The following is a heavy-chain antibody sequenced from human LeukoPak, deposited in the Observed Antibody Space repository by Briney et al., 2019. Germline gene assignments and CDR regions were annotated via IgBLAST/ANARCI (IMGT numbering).Heavy chain of an antibody. J-gene: IGHJ4*02. D-gene: IGHD3-16*01. CDR1: GFTFSSYN. CDR2: ISSSSDYI. CDR3: ASGGTYVLDY. V-gene: IGHV3-21*01. Sequence: GGSLRLSCAASGFTFSSYNMNWVRQPPGKGLEWVSFISSSSDYIYYADSLKGRFTISRDNAKNSVYLQMNSLRADDTAVYYCASGGTYVLDYWGQGTLVTVSA.